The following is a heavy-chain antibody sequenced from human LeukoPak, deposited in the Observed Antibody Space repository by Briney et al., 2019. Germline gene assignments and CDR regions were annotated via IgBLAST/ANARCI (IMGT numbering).Heavy chain of an antibody. J-gene: IGHJ4*02. CDR2: INHSGST. Sequence: KPSETLSLTCTVSGGSISSSSYYWSWVRQPPGKGLEWIGEINHSGSTNYNPSLKSRVTISVDTSKNQFSLKLSSVTAADTAVYYCAIAVGGYCSGGSCYGNDYWGQGTLVTVSS. V-gene: IGHV4-39*07. D-gene: IGHD2-15*01. CDR1: GGSISSSSYY. CDR3: AIAVGGYCSGGSCYGNDY.